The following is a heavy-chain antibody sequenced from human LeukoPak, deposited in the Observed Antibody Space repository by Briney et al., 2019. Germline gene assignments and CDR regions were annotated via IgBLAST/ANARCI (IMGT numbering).Heavy chain of an antibody. CDR1: GFTFDDYA. Sequence: GGSLRLSCAASGFTFDDYAMHWVRQAPGKGLEWVSLISWDGGSTYYADSVKGRFTISRDNSKNSLYLQMNSLRAEDTALYYCAKDIGRGYSYGNFDYWGQGTLVTVSS. CDR2: ISWDGGST. J-gene: IGHJ4*02. D-gene: IGHD5-18*01. CDR3: AKDIGRGYSYGNFDY. V-gene: IGHV3-43D*03.